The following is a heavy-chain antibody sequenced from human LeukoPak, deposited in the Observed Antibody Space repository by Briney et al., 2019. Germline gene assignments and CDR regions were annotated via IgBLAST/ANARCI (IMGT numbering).Heavy chain of an antibody. Sequence: PSETLSLTCNVSGGSMSSYYWTLIRQPPGKGLEWIGYMYNSGSTNYNPSLKSRVTISVDTSKNQFSLNLTSVTAADTAVYYCARAPPRTYYYYMDVWGKGTTVTVSS. J-gene: IGHJ6*03. D-gene: IGHD3-10*01. CDR3: ARAPPRTYYYYMDV. CDR1: GGSMSSYY. CDR2: MYNSGST. V-gene: IGHV4-59*01.